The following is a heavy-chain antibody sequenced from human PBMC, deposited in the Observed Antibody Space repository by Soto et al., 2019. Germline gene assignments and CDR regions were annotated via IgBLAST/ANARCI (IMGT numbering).Heavy chain of an antibody. CDR3: ARVFWNRYSNYSGTGGFDP. D-gene: IGHD4-4*01. CDR1: GFTFSSYS. V-gene: IGHV3-21*01. Sequence: PGGSLRLSCAASGFTFSSYSMNWVRQAPGKGLEWVSSISSSSSYIYYADSVKGRFTISRDNAKNSLYLQMNSLRAEDTAVYYCARVFWNRYSNYSGTGGFDPWGQGTLVTVSS. J-gene: IGHJ5*02. CDR2: ISSSSSYI.